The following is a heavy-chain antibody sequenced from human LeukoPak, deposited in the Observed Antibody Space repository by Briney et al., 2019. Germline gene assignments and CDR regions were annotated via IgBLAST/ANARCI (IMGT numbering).Heavy chain of an antibody. CDR1: GGNFNNYA. Sequence: SVKVSCKVSGGNFNNYAISWVRQAPGQGLQWMGGIIHPFGITNYTQKYQGRLTITAHESTHTAYMELSSLRSEDTAVYYCARDPFAAGIVLPWMYWGPGTLITVSS. CDR2: IIHPFGIT. V-gene: IGHV1-69*13. J-gene: IGHJ3*01. CDR3: ARDPFAAGIVLPWMY. D-gene: IGHD1-26*01.